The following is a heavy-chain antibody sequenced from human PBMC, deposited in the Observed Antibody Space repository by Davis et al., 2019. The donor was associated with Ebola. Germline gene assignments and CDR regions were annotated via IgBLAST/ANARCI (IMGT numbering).Heavy chain of an antibody. D-gene: IGHD5-18*01. CDR3: AMGGYSRYNWFDP. J-gene: IGHJ5*02. CDR1: GGSIISSSSY. V-gene: IGHV4-39*07. Sequence: MPSETLSLTCTVSGGSIISSSSYWGWIRQPPRKGLEWIGSIYYSGITYYNPSLKSRVTISVDTSKNQFSLKLSSVTAADTAVYYCAMGGYSRYNWFDPWGQGTLVTVSS. CDR2: IYYSGIT.